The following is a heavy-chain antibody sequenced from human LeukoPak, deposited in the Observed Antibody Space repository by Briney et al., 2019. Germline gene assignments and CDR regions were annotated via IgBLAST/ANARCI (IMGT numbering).Heavy chain of an antibody. CDR3: ATHSGWYPYYFDY. J-gene: IGHJ4*02. CDR1: GYTLTELS. D-gene: IGHD6-19*01. Sequence: ASVKVSCKVSGYTLTELSMHWVRQAPGKGLEWMGGFDPEDGETIYAQKFQGRDTMTEDTSTDTAYMELSSLRSEDTAVYYCATHSGWYPYYFDYWGQGTLVTVSS. CDR2: FDPEDGET. V-gene: IGHV1-24*01.